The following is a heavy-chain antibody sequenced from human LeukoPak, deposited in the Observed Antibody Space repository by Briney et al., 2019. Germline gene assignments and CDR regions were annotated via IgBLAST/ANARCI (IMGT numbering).Heavy chain of an antibody. CDR2: ISNAGGTT. CDR1: GFTFRDFA. J-gene: IGHJ4*02. D-gene: IGHD5-12*01. V-gene: IGHV3-23*01. CDR3: TKDGLRGYDFDY. Sequence: GGSLRLSCAASGFTFRDFAMSWVRLAPGQGLKWVATISNAGGTTNFADSVRGRFTISRDNSKSMLYLQMNRPRAEDTALYYCTKDGLRGYDFDYWGQGALVTVSS.